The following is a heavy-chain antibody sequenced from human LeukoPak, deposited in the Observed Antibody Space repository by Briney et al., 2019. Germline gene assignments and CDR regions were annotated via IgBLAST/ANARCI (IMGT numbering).Heavy chain of an antibody. CDR1: GFTFSSYT. CDR2: ISYDGNNK. D-gene: IGHD3-10*02. CDR3: AELGITMIGGV. V-gene: IGHV3-30*04. Sequence: GGSLRLSCAASGFTFSSYTMHWVRQAPGKGLEWVAVISYDGNNKYYADSVKGRFTISRDNSKNTLSLQMNSLRTEDTAVYYCAELGITMIGGVWGKGTTVTISS. J-gene: IGHJ6*04.